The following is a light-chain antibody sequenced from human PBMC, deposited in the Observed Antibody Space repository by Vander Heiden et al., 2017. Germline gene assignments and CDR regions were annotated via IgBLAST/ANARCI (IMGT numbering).Light chain of an antibody. CDR3: QQYGNLPPLT. CDR2: DTH. Sequence: MQTTQSPSSLSASVGERVTITFLASLDIRTFLNWYPKKPGKAPELLIYDTHSLKKRLPSSFSGTGPGSESTVIISSMQHEDNATYYCQQYGNLPPLTFGGGTKVEIK. CDR1: LDIRTF. V-gene: IGKV1-33*01. J-gene: IGKJ4*02.